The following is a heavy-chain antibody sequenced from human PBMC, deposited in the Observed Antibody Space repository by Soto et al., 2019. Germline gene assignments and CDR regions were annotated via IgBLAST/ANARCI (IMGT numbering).Heavy chain of an antibody. J-gene: IGHJ5*02. CDR1: GGSISSGGYY. V-gene: IGHV4-31*11. CDR2: IYYSGRT. Sequence: SETLSLTCAVSGGSISSGGYYWSWIRQHPGKGLEWIGYIYYSGRTNYNPSLKSRVTISVDTSKNQFSLKLNSVTAADTAVYYCARVFSDSSSFFDPWGQGTLVTVSS. D-gene: IGHD6-13*01. CDR3: ARVFSDSSSFFDP.